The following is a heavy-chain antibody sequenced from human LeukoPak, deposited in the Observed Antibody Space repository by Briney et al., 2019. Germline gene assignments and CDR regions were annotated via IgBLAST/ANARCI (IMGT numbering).Heavy chain of an antibody. J-gene: IGHJ5*02. CDR2: INHSGST. V-gene: IGHV4-34*01. CDR1: GGSFSGYY. Sequence: MPSETLSLTCAVYGGSFSGYYWSWIRQPPGKGLEWIGEINHSGSTNYNPSLKSRVTISVDTSKNQFSLKLSSVTAADTAVYYCARGPSPNWGAFDPWGQGTLVTVSS. D-gene: IGHD7-27*01. CDR3: ARGPSPNWGAFDP.